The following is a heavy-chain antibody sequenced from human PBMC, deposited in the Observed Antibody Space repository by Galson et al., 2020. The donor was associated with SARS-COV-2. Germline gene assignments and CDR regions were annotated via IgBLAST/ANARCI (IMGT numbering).Heavy chain of an antibody. J-gene: IGHJ4*02. CDR2: IIPIFGTP. Sequence: SVKVSCKPSGGSFSTYPISWVRLAPGQGLEWLGGIIPIFGTPDYARKFQGRLTITADEATSTAYMELSSLRSEDTAMYYCARGEDCGSDCAVYYLDHWGQGTLVTVSS. V-gene: IGHV1-69*13. D-gene: IGHD2-21*02. CDR3: ARGEDCGSDCAVYYLDH. CDR1: GGSFSTYP.